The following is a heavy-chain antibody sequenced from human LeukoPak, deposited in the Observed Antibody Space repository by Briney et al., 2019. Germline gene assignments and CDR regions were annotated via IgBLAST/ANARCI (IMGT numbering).Heavy chain of an antibody. Sequence: SETLSLTCAVYGGSFSGYYWSWIRQPPGKGLEWIGEINHSGSTNYNPSLKSRVTISVDASKNQFSLKVSSVTAADTAVYYGARGTLNHYYDSSGYPYNWFDPWGQGTLVTVSS. CDR3: ARGTLNHYYDSSGYPYNWFDP. CDR2: INHSGST. CDR1: GGSFSGYY. D-gene: IGHD3-22*01. V-gene: IGHV4-34*01. J-gene: IGHJ5*02.